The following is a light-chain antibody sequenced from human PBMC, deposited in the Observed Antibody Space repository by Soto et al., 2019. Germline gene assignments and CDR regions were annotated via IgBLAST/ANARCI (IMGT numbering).Light chain of an antibody. CDR2: DAS. Sequence: AIRMTQSPSSFSASTGDRVTSTCRASPGISSYLAWYQQNPGKAPKLLIYDASTLQSGVPSRFSGSGSGTDFTLTISCLQSEDFATYYFQQYYSYPRTFGQGTKVEIK. J-gene: IGKJ1*01. CDR1: PGISSY. V-gene: IGKV1-8*01. CDR3: QQYYSYPRT.